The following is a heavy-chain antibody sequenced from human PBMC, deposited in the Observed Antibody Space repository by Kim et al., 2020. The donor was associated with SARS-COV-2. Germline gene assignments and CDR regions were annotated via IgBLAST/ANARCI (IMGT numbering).Heavy chain of an antibody. CDR1: GFTFTSYS. Sequence: GGSLRLSCAASGFTFTSYSMHWVRQAPGKGLEWVAVIWYDGSNKYYADSVKGRFTISRDNSKNTLYLQMNSLRAEDTAMYYCAKPLGWFGELSAGDYWGQGTLGTVSS. D-gene: IGHD3-10*01. CDR2: IWYDGSNK. V-gene: IGHV3-33*06. CDR3: AKPLGWFGELSAGDY. J-gene: IGHJ4*02.